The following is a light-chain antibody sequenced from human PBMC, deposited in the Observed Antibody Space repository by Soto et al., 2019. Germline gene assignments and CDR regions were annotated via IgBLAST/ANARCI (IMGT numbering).Light chain of an antibody. CDR3: SAYTSRSTLV. Sequence: QSALTQPASVSGSAGQSITISCSGTMRDVGAYNLVSWYQQHPGTAPKLIIYEVRNRPSGISSRFSGSRSGNTASLTISGLQSEDEGAYYCSAYTSRSTLVFGGVTQLTVL. J-gene: IGLJ3*02. CDR2: EVR. V-gene: IGLV2-14*01. CDR1: MRDVGAYNL.